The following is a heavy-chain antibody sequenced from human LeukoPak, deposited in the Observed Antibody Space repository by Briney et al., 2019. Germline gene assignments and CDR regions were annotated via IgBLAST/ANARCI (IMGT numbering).Heavy chain of an antibody. V-gene: IGHV4-59*01. J-gene: IGHJ4*02. D-gene: IGHD1-1*01. Sequence: NPSETLSLTCAVYGGSFSDYYWNWIRQPPGKGLEWIAYMYYGGTAIYNPSLKSRVTISIDTSKNNVSLKLNSVTAVDTALYYCARDKTGHLDFDSWGQGTLVTVSS. CDR1: GGSFSDYY. CDR2: MYYGGTA. CDR3: ARDKTGHLDFDS.